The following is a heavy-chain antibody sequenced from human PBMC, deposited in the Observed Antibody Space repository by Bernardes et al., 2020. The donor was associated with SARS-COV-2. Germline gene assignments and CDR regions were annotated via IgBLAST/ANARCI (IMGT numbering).Heavy chain of an antibody. V-gene: IGHV4-59*01. J-gene: IGHJ6*02. D-gene: IGHD2-2*01. CDR1: GGSISNYY. CDR2: IYYGGSS. Sequence: SETLSLTCTVSGGSISNYYWSWIRQPPGKGLEWIGYIYYGGSSNYHPSLQSRVTISVDTSKNQFSLQLNSVTAADTAVYYCARHGFCSSTACSYYYDMDVWGQGTTVTVSS. CDR3: ARHGFCSSTACSYYYDMDV.